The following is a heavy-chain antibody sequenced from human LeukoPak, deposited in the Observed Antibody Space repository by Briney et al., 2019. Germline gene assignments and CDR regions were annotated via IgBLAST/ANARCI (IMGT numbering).Heavy chain of an antibody. V-gene: IGHV4-34*01. CDR2: INHSGST. D-gene: IGHD4-17*01. J-gene: IGHJ4*02. Sequence: SETLSLTCAVYGGSFSGYYWSWIRQSPGKGLEWIGEINHSGSTNYNPSLKSRVTISVDTSKNQFSLKLSSVTAADTAVYYCARGRDYGDYGGKIPQREFDCWGQGTLVTVSS. CDR3: ARGRDYGDYGGKIPQREFDC. CDR1: GGSFSGYY.